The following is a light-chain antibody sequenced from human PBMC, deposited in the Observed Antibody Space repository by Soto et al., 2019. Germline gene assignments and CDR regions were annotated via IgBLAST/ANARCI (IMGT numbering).Light chain of an antibody. CDR2: GAS. J-gene: IGKJ1*01. V-gene: IGKV3D-15*01. CDR1: QSVSSD. CDR3: QQYNDSPP. Sequence: EIVMTQSPATLSVSPGERATLSCRASQSVSSDFAWYQLKPGQAPRLLIYGASTRATGIQARFSGSGSVTDFTLTISSLQSEDSAVYYCQQYNDSPPFGQGTKVEIK.